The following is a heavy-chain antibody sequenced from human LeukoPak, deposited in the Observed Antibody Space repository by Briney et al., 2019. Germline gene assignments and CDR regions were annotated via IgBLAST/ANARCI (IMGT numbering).Heavy chain of an antibody. CDR3: ARISGGYGSSGYYEVIDY. V-gene: IGHV1-46*01. D-gene: IGHD3-22*01. J-gene: IGHJ4*02. CDR2: INPSGGFT. Sequence: GASVKVSCKASGYSFSTHWMHWVRQAPGQGLEWMGIINPSGGFTSYAQKLQGRVTVTRDMSTSTVYMELSNLRSEDTAVYYCARISGGYGSSGYYEVIDYWGQGTLVTVSS. CDR1: GYSFSTHW.